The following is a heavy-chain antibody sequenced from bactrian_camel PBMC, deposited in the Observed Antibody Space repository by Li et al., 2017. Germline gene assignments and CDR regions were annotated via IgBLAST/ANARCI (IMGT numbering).Heavy chain of an antibody. Sequence: DVQLVESGGGSVQAGGSLRLSCKASGYTFTRHCLGWVRQAPGKEREGVATIYTGSNKTYYSNSVKGRFTISYDRAKNTVYLQMNSMKPEDTAMYYCAAGDTFCGLLRRQYSAWGQGTQVTVS. J-gene: IGHJ6*01. CDR2: IYTGSNKT. D-gene: IGHD5*01. CDR1: GYTFTRHC. V-gene: IGHV3S40*01. CDR3: AAGDTFCGLLRRQYSA.